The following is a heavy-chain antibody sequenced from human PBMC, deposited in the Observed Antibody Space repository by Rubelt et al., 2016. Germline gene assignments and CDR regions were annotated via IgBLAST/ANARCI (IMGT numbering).Heavy chain of an antibody. CDR3: TTDPGGYDFWSGYPEPPPPGMDV. Sequence: VQLVESGGGVVQPGRSLRLSCAASGFTFSSYSMSWVRQAPGTGLEWVSAISGSGGRTYYVDSVKGRFTISRDNFKNTLYLQMNSLKTADTAVYYCTTDPGGYDFWSGYPEPPPPGMDVWGQGTTVTVSS. CDR2: ISGSGGRT. J-gene: IGHJ6*02. D-gene: IGHD3-3*01. V-gene: IGHV3-23*04. CDR1: GFTFSSYS.